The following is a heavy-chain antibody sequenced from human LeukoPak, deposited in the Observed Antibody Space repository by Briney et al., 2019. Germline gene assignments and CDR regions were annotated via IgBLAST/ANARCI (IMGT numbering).Heavy chain of an antibody. CDR1: GFSFSIYA. V-gene: IGHV3-23*01. D-gene: IGHD6-19*01. Sequence: QAGGSLRLSCATSGFSFSIYAMSWVRQAPGKGLEWVSAILENGRTMYYADSVQGRFTISRDTSNNTLFLQMSNLRAEDTAVYYCAKRGADSGGLDYWGQGTLVTVSS. J-gene: IGHJ4*02. CDR3: AKRGADSGGLDY. CDR2: ILENGRTM.